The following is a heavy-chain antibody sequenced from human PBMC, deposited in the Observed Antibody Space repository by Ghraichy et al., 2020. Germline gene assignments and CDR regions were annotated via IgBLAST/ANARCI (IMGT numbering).Heavy chain of an antibody. CDR1: GFTFNSAW. V-gene: IGHV3-15*07. CDR3: ATFDFWSAWGGAY. J-gene: IGHJ4*02. Sequence: GGSLRLSCAASGFTFNSAWMNWVRQAPGKGLEWVGRIKSKTDGGTTDYAAPVKGRFTISRDDSKNTLYLQMNSLSAEDTAVYYCATFDFWSAWGGAYWGQGTLVTVSS. CDR2: IKSKTDGGTT. D-gene: IGHD3-3*01.